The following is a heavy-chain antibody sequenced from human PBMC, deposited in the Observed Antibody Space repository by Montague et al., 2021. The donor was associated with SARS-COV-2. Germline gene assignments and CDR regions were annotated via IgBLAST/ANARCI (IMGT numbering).Heavy chain of an antibody. CDR3: ARHLAISGPAAVSDY. D-gene: IGHD2-2*01. CDR1: GDSISSGYFY. Sequence: SETLSLTCTVSGDSISSGYFYWGWIRQPPGKGLEWVGTIHYSGITYYNPSLKSRVTISVDTSRNQFSLKLSSVTAADTAIYDCARHLAISGPAAVSDYWGQGTLVTVSS. J-gene: IGHJ4*02. V-gene: IGHV4-39*01. CDR2: IHYSGIT.